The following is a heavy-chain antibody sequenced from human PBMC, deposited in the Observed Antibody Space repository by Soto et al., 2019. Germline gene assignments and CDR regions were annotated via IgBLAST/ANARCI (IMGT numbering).Heavy chain of an antibody. CDR3: TRENPPGRHYDSSGYFDY. CDR1: GFTFGDYA. J-gene: IGHJ4*02. Sequence: GGSLRLSCTASGFTFGDYAMSWLRQAPGKGLEWVGFIRSKAYGGTTEYAASVKGRFTISRDDSKSIAYLQMNSLKTEDTAVYYCTRENPPGRHYDSSGYFDYWGQGTLVTVSS. D-gene: IGHD3-22*01. V-gene: IGHV3-49*03. CDR2: IRSKAYGGTT.